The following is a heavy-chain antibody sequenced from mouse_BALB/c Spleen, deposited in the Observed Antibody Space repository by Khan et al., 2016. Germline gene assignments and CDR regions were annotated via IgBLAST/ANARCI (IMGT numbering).Heavy chain of an antibody. V-gene: IGHV14-3*02. CDR3: ARSSYDYDAMDY. CDR2: IDPANGNT. Sequence: VQLQQPGAELVKPGASVKLSCTASGFNIKDTYMHWVKQRPEQGLEWIGRIDPANGNTKYDPKFQGKATITADTSSNTAYLQLSSLTSEDTAVHYCARSSYDYDAMDYWGQGTSVTVSS. D-gene: IGHD6-1*01. J-gene: IGHJ4*01. CDR1: GFNIKDTY.